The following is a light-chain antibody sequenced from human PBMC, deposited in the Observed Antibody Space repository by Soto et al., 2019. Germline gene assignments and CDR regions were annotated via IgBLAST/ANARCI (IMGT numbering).Light chain of an antibody. Sequence: DIVMTQSPDSLAVSLGERATINCKSSQSVLYSSNNKNYLAWYQQKPGQTPKLLIYWASIRDSGVPDRFSGSGSGTDLTLTIISLQAEDVAVYYWHQHDSLPYTFGQGTRLEIK. V-gene: IGKV4-1*01. CDR1: QSVLYSSNNKNY. CDR3: HQHDSLPYT. CDR2: WAS. J-gene: IGKJ2*01.